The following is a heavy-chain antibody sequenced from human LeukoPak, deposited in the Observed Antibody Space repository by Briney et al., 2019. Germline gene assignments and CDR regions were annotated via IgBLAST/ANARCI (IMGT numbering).Heavy chain of an antibody. CDR1: GGSVSSYY. CDR3: ARGSRVPGPHTPPSSTDIDY. J-gene: IGHJ4*02. D-gene: IGHD6-6*01. V-gene: IGHV4-4*08. Sequence: SETLSLTCSVSGGSVSSYYWSWIRQSPGKGLEWIGYIHNSGRTNYNPSLKSRVTGFVDTSKNQVSLRLSSVTAADTAVYYCARGSRVPGPHTPPSSTDIDYWGQGTLVTVSS. CDR2: IHNSGRT.